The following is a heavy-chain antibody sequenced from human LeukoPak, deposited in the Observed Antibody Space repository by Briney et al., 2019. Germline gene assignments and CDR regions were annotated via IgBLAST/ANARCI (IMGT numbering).Heavy chain of an antibody. J-gene: IGHJ1*01. Sequence: GGSLRLPCAASGFPFSTYSMHWVRDPRGKGREWVSYISSSGSYIYYADSVKGRFTISRDNAKNSPYLQMNSLRAEDTAVYYCTSYRAEYFQHWGQGTLVTVSS. CDR3: TSYRAEYFQH. CDR1: GFPFSTYS. CDR2: ISSSGSYI. V-gene: IGHV3-21*01.